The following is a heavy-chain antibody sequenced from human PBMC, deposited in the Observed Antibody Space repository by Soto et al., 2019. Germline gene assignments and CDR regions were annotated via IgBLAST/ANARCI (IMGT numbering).Heavy chain of an antibody. CDR2: IWYDGSNK. CDR1: GFTFSSYG. J-gene: IGHJ2*01. D-gene: IGHD4-17*01. CDR3: ERSGDKYWYFDL. Sequence: QVQLVESGGGVVQPGRSLRLSCAASGFTFSSYGMHWVRQAPGKGLEWVAVIWYDGSNKYYADSVKGRFTISRDNSKNTLYLQMNSLRAEDTAVYYCERSGDKYWYFDLWGRGTLVTVSS. V-gene: IGHV3-33*01.